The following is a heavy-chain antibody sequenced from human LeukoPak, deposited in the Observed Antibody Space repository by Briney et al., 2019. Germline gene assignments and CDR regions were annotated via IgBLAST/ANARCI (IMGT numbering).Heavy chain of an antibody. V-gene: IGHV3-21*04. CDR1: GFTFSSYS. D-gene: IGHD2/OR15-2a*01. CDR2: ISSSSSYI. J-gene: IGHJ4*02. Sequence: PGGSLRLSCAASGFTFSSYSMNWVRQAPGKGLEWVSSISSSSSYIYYADSVKGRFTISRDNSKNTLYLQMNSLRAEDTAVYYCAKYQYGREDYWGQGTLVTVSS. CDR3: AKYQYGREDY.